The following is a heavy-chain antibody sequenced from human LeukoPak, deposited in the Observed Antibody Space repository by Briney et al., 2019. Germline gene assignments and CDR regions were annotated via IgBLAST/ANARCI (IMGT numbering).Heavy chain of an antibody. CDR2: IYYSGST. V-gene: IGHV4-59*01. CDR3: ARDISSGWAFDY. J-gene: IGHJ4*02. D-gene: IGHD6-19*01. Sequence: SEILSLTCTVSGGSISSYYWSWIRQPPGKGLEWIGYIYYSGSTNYNPSLKSRVTISVDTSKNQFSLKLSSVTAADTAVYYCARDISSGWAFDYWGRGTLVTVSS. CDR1: GGSISSYY.